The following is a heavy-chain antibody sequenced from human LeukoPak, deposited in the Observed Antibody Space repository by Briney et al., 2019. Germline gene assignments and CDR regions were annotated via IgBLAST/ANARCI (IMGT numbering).Heavy chain of an antibody. J-gene: IGHJ5*02. CDR2: INHSGST. V-gene: IGHV4-34*01. CDR1: GGSFSGYY. D-gene: IGHD2-15*01. Sequence: KSSETLSLTCAVYGGSFSGYYWSWIRQPPGKGLEWIGEINHSGSTNYNPSLKSRVTISVDTSKNQFSLKLSSVTAADTAVYYCARGVPYCSGGSCFPNWFDPWGQGTLVTVSS. CDR3: ARGVPYCSGGSCFPNWFDP.